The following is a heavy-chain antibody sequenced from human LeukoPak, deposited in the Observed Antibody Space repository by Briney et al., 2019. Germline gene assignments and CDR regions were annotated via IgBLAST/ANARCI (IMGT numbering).Heavy chain of an antibody. Sequence: SVKVSCKASGGTFSSYAISWVRQAPGQGLEWMGRIIPIFGTANYAQKFQGRVTITTDESTSTAYMELSSLRSEDTAVYYCARGGEYDFWSGYIYWFDPWGQGTLVTVSS. D-gene: IGHD3-3*01. J-gene: IGHJ5*02. V-gene: IGHV1-69*05. CDR3: ARGGEYDFWSGYIYWFDP. CDR2: IIPIFGTA. CDR1: GGTFSSYA.